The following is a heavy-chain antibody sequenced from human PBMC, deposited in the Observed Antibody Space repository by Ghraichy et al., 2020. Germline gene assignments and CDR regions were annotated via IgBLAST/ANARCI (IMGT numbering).Heavy chain of an antibody. V-gene: IGHV3-23*01. CDR3: TSSGRRSGWYGHY. CDR2: ISDSSDNT. D-gene: IGHD6-19*01. Sequence: LSLTCAASGFTFSSYAMSWVRQAPGKGLEWVSSISDSSDNTYYADSVKGRFTISRDNSKSTLYLQMTSLRAEDTALYYCTSSGRRSGWYGHYWGRGTLVTVSS. J-gene: IGHJ4*02. CDR1: GFTFSSYA.